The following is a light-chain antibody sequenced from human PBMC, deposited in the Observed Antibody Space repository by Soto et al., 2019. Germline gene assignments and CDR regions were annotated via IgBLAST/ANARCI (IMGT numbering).Light chain of an antibody. V-gene: IGKV3-20*01. CDR3: QQYGNSFT. CDR1: QSVSSNY. J-gene: IGKJ3*01. Sequence: EIVLTQSPGTLSLSPGERATLSCRASQSVSSNYLAWYQQKPGQAPRLLIYGASNRATGIPDRFSGSGSGTDFTLTISRLEPEDFAVYYCQQYGNSFTFGPGTKVDIK. CDR2: GAS.